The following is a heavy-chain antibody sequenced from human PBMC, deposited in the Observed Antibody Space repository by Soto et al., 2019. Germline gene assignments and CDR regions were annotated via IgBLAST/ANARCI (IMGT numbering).Heavy chain of an antibody. CDR3: ARDKVYGGNSDY. D-gene: IGHD4-17*01. CDR2: IIPIFGTA. CDR1: GGTFSSYA. V-gene: IGHV1-69*01. J-gene: IGHJ4*02. Sequence: QVQLVQSGAEVKKPGSSVKVSCKASGGTFSSYAISWVRQAPGQGLEWMGGIIPIFGTANYAQKFQGRVTITADESTGTAYMELSSLRSEDTGVYYCARDKVYGGNSDYWGQGTLVTVSS.